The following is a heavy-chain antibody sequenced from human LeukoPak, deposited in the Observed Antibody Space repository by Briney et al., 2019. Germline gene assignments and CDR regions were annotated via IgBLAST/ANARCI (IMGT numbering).Heavy chain of an antibody. CDR2: IIPILGIA. J-gene: IGHJ4*02. V-gene: IGHV1-69*04. Sequence: ASVKVSCKASGYTFTGYYMHWVRQAPGQGLEWMGRIIPILGIANYAQKFQGRVTITADKSTSTAYMELSSLRSEDTAVYYCAREGDYGDYYWGQGTLVTVSS. CDR1: GYTFTGYY. CDR3: AREGDYGDYY. D-gene: IGHD4-17*01.